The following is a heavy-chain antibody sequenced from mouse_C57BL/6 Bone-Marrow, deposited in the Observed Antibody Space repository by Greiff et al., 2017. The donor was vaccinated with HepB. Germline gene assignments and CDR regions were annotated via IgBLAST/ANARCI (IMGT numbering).Heavy chain of an antibody. V-gene: IGHV5-9-1*02. CDR2: ISSGGDYI. J-gene: IGHJ3*01. D-gene: IGHD2-4*01. Sequence: EVRVVESGEGLVKPGGSLKLSCAASGFTFSSYAMSWVRQTPEKRLEWVAYISSGGDYIYYADTVKGRFTISRDNARNTLYLQMSSLKSEDTAMYYCTRGAGLRSWFAYWGQGTLVTVSA. CDR1: GFTFSSYA. CDR3: TRGAGLRSWFAY.